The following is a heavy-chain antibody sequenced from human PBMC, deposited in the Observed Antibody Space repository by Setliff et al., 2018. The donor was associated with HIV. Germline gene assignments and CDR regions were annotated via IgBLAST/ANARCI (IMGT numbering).Heavy chain of an antibody. CDR3: ARDTEMITTTDAFDI. D-gene: IGHD3-22*01. Sequence: PGGSLSLSCAASGFTFSDYWMHWVRQAPGKGLVWVSRITGDGSSTRYADSVNGRFTISRDNAKNTMYLEMNSLRAEDTAVYYCARDTEMITTTDAFDIWGQGTMVTVSS. J-gene: IGHJ3*02. CDR2: ITGDGSST. CDR1: GFTFSDYW. V-gene: IGHV3-74*01.